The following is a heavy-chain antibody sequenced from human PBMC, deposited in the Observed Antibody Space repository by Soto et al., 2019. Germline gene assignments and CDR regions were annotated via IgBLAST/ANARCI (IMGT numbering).Heavy chain of an antibody. V-gene: IGHV3-11*01. CDR1: GFTFRNYF. J-gene: IGHJ4*02. CDR3: ATLTAPSDY. D-gene: IGHD2-21*02. CDR2: ISSDESTV. Sequence: QVQLVESGGGLVKPGGSLRLSCVASGFTFRNYFMNWIRQAPGKGPEWLSYISSDESTVFYADSVKGRFTTSRDNAKNSVYLQMNSLRAEDTAEYYCATLTAPSDYWGQGSLVTVSS.